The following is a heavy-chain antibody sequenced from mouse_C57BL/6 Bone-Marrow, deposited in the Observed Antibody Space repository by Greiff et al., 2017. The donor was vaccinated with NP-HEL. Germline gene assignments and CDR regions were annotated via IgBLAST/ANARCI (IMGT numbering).Heavy chain of an antibody. D-gene: IGHD1-1*01. CDR1: GYAFSSSW. V-gene: IGHV1-82*01. Sequence: VQLQQSGPELVKPGASVKISCKASGYAFSSSWMNWVKQRPGKGLEWIGRIYPGDGDTNYNGKFKGKATLTADKSSSTAYMQLSSLTSEDSAVYFCARGRGSSLYYFDYWGQGTTLTVSS. J-gene: IGHJ2*01. CDR3: ARGRGSSLYYFDY. CDR2: IYPGDGDT.